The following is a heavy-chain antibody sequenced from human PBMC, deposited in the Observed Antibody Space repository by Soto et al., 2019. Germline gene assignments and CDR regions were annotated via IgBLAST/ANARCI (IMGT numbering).Heavy chain of an antibody. J-gene: IGHJ3*02. V-gene: IGHV3-7*03. D-gene: IGHD3-22*01. CDR3: AREDDSTGPRAFDI. CDR1: GFTFSRYW. CDR2: IKQEGSEK. Sequence: GGSLRLSCAASGFTFSRYWMSWVRQAPGKGLGWVTNIKQEGSEKNYVDSVKGRFTISRDNAKNSLYLQMNSLRAEDTAVYYCAREDDSTGPRAFDIWGQGTMVTVSS.